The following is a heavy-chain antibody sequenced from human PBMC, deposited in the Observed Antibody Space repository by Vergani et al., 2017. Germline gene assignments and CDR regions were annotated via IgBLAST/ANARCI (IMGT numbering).Heavy chain of an antibody. CDR2: MNPNSGNA. Sequence: QVPLVPSGAAVRTPGASVKLSCKASGYTFSDYDINWVRQASGHGLEWMGWMNPNSGNAGYAQTFQGRVTITKNTSISTAYMELSSLTFDDTAIYYCARDHQGPTTLDYWGQGSLVTVSS. V-gene: IGHV1-8*01. CDR1: GYTFSDYD. J-gene: IGHJ4*02. D-gene: IGHD1-26*01. CDR3: ARDHQGPTTLDY.